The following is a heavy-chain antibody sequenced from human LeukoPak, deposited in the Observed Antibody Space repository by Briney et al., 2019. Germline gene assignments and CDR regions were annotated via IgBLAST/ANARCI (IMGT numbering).Heavy chain of an antibody. CDR2: ISWNSGSI. CDR3: AKANAMIVVVDAFDI. D-gene: IGHD3-22*01. V-gene: IGHV3-9*01. Sequence: GGSLRLSCAASGFTFDDYAMHWVRQAPGKGLEWVSGISWNSGSIGYAGSVKGRFTTSRDNAKNSLYLQMNSLRAEDTALYYCAKANAMIVVVDAFDIWGQGTMVTVSS. J-gene: IGHJ3*02. CDR1: GFTFDDYA.